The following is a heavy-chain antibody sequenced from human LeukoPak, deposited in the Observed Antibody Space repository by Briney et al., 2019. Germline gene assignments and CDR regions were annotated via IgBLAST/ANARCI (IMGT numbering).Heavy chain of an antibody. CDR3: AKDLSLNWNYLDY. V-gene: IGHV3-23*01. CDR2: ISGSGAT. Sequence: PGGSLRLSCAASGFTFSSYAMSWVRQAPGKGLEWVSVISGSGATYYADSVKGRFTISRDNSKNTLFLEMNSLRADDTAVYYCAKDLSLNWNYLDYWGQGALVTVSS. D-gene: IGHD1-20*01. CDR1: GFTFSSYA. J-gene: IGHJ4*02.